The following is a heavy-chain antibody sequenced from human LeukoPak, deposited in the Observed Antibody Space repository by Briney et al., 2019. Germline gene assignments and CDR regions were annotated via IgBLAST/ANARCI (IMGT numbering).Heavy chain of an antibody. CDR3: ARDTVAVAAQPTFDI. D-gene: IGHD6-19*01. J-gene: IGHJ3*02. CDR2: IYTSGST. Sequence: KASETLSLTCTVSGGSISGYYWSWIRQPAGKGLEWIGRIYTSGSTNYNPSLKSRVTMSVDASKNQFSLKLSSVTAADTAVYYCARDTVAVAAQPTFDIWGQGTMVTVSS. V-gene: IGHV4-4*07. CDR1: GGSISGYY.